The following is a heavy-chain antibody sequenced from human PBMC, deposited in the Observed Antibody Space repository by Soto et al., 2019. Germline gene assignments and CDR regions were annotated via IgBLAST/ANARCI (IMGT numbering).Heavy chain of an antibody. J-gene: IGHJ4*02. V-gene: IGHV3-9*01. Sequence: GGSLRLSCAASGFNFDDYAMHWVRQAPGKGLEWVSGISWSSGSVGYADSVKGRFTISRDNAKKSLYLQMNSLRAEDTALYYCAKDRGGRYFDWLFDYWGQGTLVTVSS. CDR1: GFNFDDYA. CDR2: ISWSSGSV. CDR3: AKDRGGRYFDWLFDY. D-gene: IGHD3-9*01.